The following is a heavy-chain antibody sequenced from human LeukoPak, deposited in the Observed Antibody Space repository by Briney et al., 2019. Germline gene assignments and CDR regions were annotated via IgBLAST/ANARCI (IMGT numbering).Heavy chain of an antibody. D-gene: IGHD3-16*01. Sequence: GASVKVSCKASGYTFTSYAMHWVRQAPGQRLEWMGWINPSGGSTSYAQKFRGRVTITADKSTRTAYMELSSLRSEDTAVYYCARDNDSRDPPHFDYWGQGTLVTVSS. CDR2: INPSGGST. V-gene: IGHV1-3*01. CDR3: ARDNDSRDPPHFDY. CDR1: GYTFTSYA. J-gene: IGHJ4*02.